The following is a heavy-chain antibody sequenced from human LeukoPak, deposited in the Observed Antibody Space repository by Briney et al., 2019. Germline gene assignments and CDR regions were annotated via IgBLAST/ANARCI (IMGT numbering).Heavy chain of an antibody. CDR2: INPSGGST. V-gene: IGHV1-46*01. D-gene: IGHD3/OR15-3a*01. CDR3: ARPRDFGTVGTWFDP. CDR1: GYTFTSYY. J-gene: IGHJ5*02. Sequence: GASVKVSCKASGYTFTSYYMHWVRQAPGQGLEWMGIINPSGGSTSYAQKFQGRVIMTRDMSTSTGYMELSSLRSEDTAVYYCARPRDFGTVGTWFDPWGQGTLVTVSS.